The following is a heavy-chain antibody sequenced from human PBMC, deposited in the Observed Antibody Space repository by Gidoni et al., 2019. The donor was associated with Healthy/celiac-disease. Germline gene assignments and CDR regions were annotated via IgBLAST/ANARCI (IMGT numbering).Heavy chain of an antibody. D-gene: IGHD6-13*01. CDR2: IYYSGST. J-gene: IGHJ5*02. CDR1: GGSISSYY. V-gene: IGHV4-59*08. Sequence: QVQLQESGPGLVKPSETLSLTCTVSGGSISSYYWSWIRQPPGKGLEWIGYIYYSGSTNYNPSLKSRVTISVDTSKNQFSLKLSSVTAADTAVYYCARCIAADGENWFDPWGQGTLVTVSS. CDR3: ARCIAADGENWFDP.